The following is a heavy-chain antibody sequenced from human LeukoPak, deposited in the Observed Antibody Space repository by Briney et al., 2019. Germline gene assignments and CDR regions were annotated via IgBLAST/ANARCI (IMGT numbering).Heavy chain of an antibody. CDR3: AKEKWSNSFSDFDP. D-gene: IGHD3-3*01. CDR2: TIGNGRAT. V-gene: IGHV3-43*02. J-gene: IGHJ5*02. CDR1: GFSFDKFC. Sequence: GGSLRLACAVSGFSFDKFCIRWVRQAPGNVLEWLSVTIGNGRATDYANSVKGRFTTSRDKSKRSPSRHISSVRTADTALYYCAKEKWSNSFSDFDPWGQGTLVTVSS.